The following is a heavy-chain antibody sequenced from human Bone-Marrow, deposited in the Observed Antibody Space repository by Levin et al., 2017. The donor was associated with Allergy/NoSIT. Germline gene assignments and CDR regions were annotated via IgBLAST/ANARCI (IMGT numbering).Heavy chain of an antibody. V-gene: IGHV4-59*11. CDR1: GDSISTHK. Sequence: PSETLSLTCSFSGDSISTHKWTWIRQPPGKGLEWIGYIYYSGGAYYNPSLESRVTISIDTSKGQFFLRLTSVTAADTAVYFCARFWSGFDYWSQGTLVTVSS. J-gene: IGHJ4*02. CDR2: IYYSGGA. CDR3: ARFWSGFDY. D-gene: IGHD3-3*01.